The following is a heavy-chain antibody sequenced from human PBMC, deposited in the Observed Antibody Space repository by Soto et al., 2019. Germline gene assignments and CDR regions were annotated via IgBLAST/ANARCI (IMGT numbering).Heavy chain of an antibody. J-gene: IGHJ4*02. V-gene: IGHV4-59*13. CDR3: ARTISRYYFDY. CDR1: GGSIGTYY. Sequence: SEPLSLTCTVSGGSIGTYYWNWIRQSPGKGLEWIGYISYSGSSNYNPSLKSRVTISVESSKNQFSLKLSSVTAADTAVYYCARTISRYYFDYCGQGTLVSV. D-gene: IGHD3-16*02. CDR2: ISYSGSS.